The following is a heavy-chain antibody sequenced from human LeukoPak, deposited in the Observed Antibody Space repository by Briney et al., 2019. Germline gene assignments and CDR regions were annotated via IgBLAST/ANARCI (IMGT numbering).Heavy chain of an antibody. CDR1: GFSFCTYD. Sequence: PGGSLRLSCAASGFSFCTYDMHWVRQAPGKGLEWVAVISSDGSHKYWADSVKGRFTISRDNSKNTVYLQMNSLRAEDTAVYYCAKGSIDWYYFDYWGQGTLVTVSS. V-gene: IGHV3-30*18. J-gene: IGHJ4*02. CDR3: AKGSIDWYYFDY. CDR2: ISSDGSHK. D-gene: IGHD3-9*01.